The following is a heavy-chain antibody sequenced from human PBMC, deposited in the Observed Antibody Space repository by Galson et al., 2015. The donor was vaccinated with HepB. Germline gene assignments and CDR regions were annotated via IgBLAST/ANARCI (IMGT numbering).Heavy chain of an antibody. CDR2: FDPEDGET. Sequence: SVKVSCKVSGYTLTELSMHWVRQAPGKGLEWMGGFDPEDGETIYAQKFQGRVTMTEDTSTDTAYMELSSLRSEDTAVYYCATWGGAMITFGGVIGDVDYWGQGTLVTVSS. D-gene: IGHD3-16*02. CDR3: ATWGGAMITFGGVIGDVDY. CDR1: GYTLTELS. V-gene: IGHV1-24*01. J-gene: IGHJ4*02.